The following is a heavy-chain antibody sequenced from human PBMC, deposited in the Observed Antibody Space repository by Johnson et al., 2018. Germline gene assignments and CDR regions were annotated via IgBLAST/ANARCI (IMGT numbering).Heavy chain of an antibody. CDR2: ISYDGSNK. CDR3: ATSTYYYYYGMDV. J-gene: IGHJ6*02. V-gene: IGHV3-30-3*01. D-gene: IGHD1-1*01. CDR1: GFIFSSSA. Sequence: QVQLVESGGGVVQPGRSLRLSCAASGFIFSSSAMRWVRQAPGKGLEWVAVISYDGSNKYYADSVKGRFTISRDNAKNSLYLQMNSLRAEDTAVYYCATSTYYYYYGMDVWGQGTTVTVSS.